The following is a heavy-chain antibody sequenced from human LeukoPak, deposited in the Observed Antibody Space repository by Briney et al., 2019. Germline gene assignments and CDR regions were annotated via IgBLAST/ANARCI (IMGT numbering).Heavy chain of an antibody. CDR3: ARRYSYGHPYYYYYYMDV. CDR2: IYPGDSDT. Sequence: GESLEISCKGSGYNSTKYWIGWVRQMPGKGLEWMGIIYPGDSDTRYSPSFQGQVTISADKSISTAYLQWSSLKASDTAMYYRARRYSYGHPYYYYYYMDVWGKGTTVTVSS. D-gene: IGHD5-18*01. CDR1: GYNSTKYW. J-gene: IGHJ6*03. V-gene: IGHV5-51*01.